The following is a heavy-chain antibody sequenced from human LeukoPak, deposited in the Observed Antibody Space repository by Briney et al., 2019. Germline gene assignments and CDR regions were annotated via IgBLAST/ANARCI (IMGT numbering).Heavy chain of an antibody. CDR2: INHSVST. CDR3: ARVRQKVPAAIPISYFDY. J-gene: IGHJ4*02. CDR1: GGSFSGYY. D-gene: IGHD2-2*02. V-gene: IGHV4-34*01. Sequence: SETLSLTCAVYGGSFSGYYWIWIRQPPGKGREWIGEINHSVSTNYNPSLKSRVTISVDTSKNQFSLKLSSVTAADTAVYYCARVRQKVPAAIPISYFDYWGQGTLVTVSS.